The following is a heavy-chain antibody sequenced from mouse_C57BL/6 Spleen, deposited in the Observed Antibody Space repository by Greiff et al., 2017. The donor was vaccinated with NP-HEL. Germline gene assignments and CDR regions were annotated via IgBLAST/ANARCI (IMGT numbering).Heavy chain of an antibody. CDR1: GYSITSGYY. D-gene: IGHD1-1*01. J-gene: IGHJ3*01. CDR2: ISYDGSN. V-gene: IGHV3-6*01. Sequence: VQLQQSGPGLVKPSQSLSLTCSVTGYSITSGYYWNWIRQFPGNKLEWMGYISYDGSNNYNPSLKNRISITRDTSKNQFFLKLNSVTTEDTATYYCARGRGSSSFAYWGQGTLVTVSA. CDR3: ARGRGSSSFAY.